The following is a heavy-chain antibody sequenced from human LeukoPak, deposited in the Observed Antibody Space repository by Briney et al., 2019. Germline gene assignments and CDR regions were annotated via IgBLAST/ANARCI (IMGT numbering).Heavy chain of an antibody. Sequence: GGSLRLSCAASGFTFSSYSMNWVRQAPGKGLEWVSSISSSSSYIYYADSVKGRFTISRDNAKNSLYLQMNSLRAEDTAVYYCTRGIFVGYGDQDNNWFDPWGQGTLVTVSS. V-gene: IGHV3-21*01. CDR3: TRGIFVGYGDQDNNWFDP. CDR1: GFTFSSYS. D-gene: IGHD4-17*01. CDR2: ISSSSSYI. J-gene: IGHJ5*02.